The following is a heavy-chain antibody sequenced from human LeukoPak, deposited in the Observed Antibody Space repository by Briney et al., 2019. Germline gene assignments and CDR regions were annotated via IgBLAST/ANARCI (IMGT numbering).Heavy chain of an antibody. D-gene: IGHD2-2*01. V-gene: IGHV3-7*01. CDR3: ARLGERLGYCSSTSCYSWYMDV. Sequence: GGSLRLSCAASGFTLSIYWMTWVRQAPGKGLEWVANINQDGREKYYVDSVKGRFTISRDNAKNSLYLQMNSLRAEDTAVYYCARLGERLGYCSSTSCYSWYMDVWGKGTTVTVSS. CDR2: INQDGREK. CDR1: GFTLSIYW. J-gene: IGHJ6*03.